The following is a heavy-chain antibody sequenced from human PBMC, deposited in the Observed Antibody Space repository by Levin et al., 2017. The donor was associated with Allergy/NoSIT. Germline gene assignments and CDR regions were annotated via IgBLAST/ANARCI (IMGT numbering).Heavy chain of an antibody. CDR3: ARGTYPLLRYYYYYMDV. CDR2: INHSGST. CDR1: GGSFSGYY. V-gene: IGHV4-34*01. J-gene: IGHJ6*03. Sequence: PSETLSLTCAVYGGSFSGYYWSWIRQPPGKGLEWIGEINHSGSTNYNPSLKSRVTISVDTSKNQFSLKLSSVTAADTAVYYCARGTYPLLRYYYYYMDVWGKGTTVTVSS. D-gene: IGHD3-16*01.